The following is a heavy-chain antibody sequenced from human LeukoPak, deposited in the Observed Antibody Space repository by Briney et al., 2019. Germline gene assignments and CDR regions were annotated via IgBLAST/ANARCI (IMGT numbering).Heavy chain of an antibody. CDR3: ARHSRGYFDY. CDR2: IYYSGST. CDR1: GGSISSHY. Sequence: PSETLSLTRIVSGGSISSHYWSWIRQPPGKGLEWIGLIYYSGSTNYNPSLKRRVTVSEDTSKNQCSLKLSAVTAADTAAYYCARHSRGYFDYWGQGTLVTVSS. V-gene: IGHV4-59*11. J-gene: IGHJ4*02.